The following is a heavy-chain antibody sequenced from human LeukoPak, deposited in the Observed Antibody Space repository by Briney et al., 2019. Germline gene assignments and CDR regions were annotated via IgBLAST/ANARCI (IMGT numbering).Heavy chain of an antibody. V-gene: IGHV4-61*01. J-gene: IGHJ6*04. CDR3: ARDLDTTVTMKGMDV. Sequence: SETLSLTCTVSGGSINSGSYYWSWIRQPPGKGLEWIGYIYYSGSTNYKPSLKSRVTISVDTSKNQFSLRLTSVTAADTAVYYCARDLDTTVTMKGMDVWGKGTTVTVSS. D-gene: IGHD4-17*01. CDR1: GGSINSGSYY. CDR2: IYYSGST.